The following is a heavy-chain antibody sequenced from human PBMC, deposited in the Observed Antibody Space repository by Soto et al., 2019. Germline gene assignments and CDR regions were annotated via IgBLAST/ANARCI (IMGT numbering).Heavy chain of an antibody. V-gene: IGHV1-2*02. CDR2: INPNSGGT. D-gene: IGHD2-21*01. J-gene: IGHJ6*02. Sequence: ASVKVSCKASGYTFTGYYMHWVRQAPGQGLEWMGWINPNSGGTNYAQKFQGRVTMTRDTSISTAYMELSRLRSDDTAVYYCARDIGFVIYGIDVWGQGTTVTVSS. CDR3: ARDIGFVIYGIDV. CDR1: GYTFTGYY.